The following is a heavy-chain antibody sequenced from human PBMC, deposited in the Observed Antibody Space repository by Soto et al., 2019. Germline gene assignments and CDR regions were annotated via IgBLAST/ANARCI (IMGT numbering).Heavy chain of an antibody. V-gene: IGHV1-18*01. D-gene: IGHD6-13*01. CDR1: GYTFTSYG. CDR2: ISAYNGNT. Sequence: QVQLVQSGAEVKKPGASVKVSCKASGYTFTSYGISWVRQSPGPGLEWMGWISAYNGNTNSAQKLQGRVTKTTDTSASPAYMELRSLRSDDTAVYYCARGGSSWYDAAFDIWGQGTMVTVSS. CDR3: ARGGSSWYDAAFDI. J-gene: IGHJ3*02.